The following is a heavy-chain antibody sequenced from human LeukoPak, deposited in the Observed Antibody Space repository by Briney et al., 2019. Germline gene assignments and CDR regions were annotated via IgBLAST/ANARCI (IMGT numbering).Heavy chain of an antibody. D-gene: IGHD6-13*01. V-gene: IGHV1-2*02. CDR1: GYTFTGYY. CDR2: INPNSGGT. Sequence: ASVKVSCKASGYTFTGYYMHWVRQAPGQGLEWMGWINPNSGGTNYAQKFQGRVTLTRDTSLGTAYMELSRLGSDDTAVYYCARQGEAASFDYWGQGTLVTVSS. J-gene: IGHJ4*02. CDR3: ARQGEAASFDY.